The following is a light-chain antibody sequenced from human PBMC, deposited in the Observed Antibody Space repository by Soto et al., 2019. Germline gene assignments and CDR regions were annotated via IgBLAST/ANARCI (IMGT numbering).Light chain of an antibody. CDR2: GAS. V-gene: IGKV3-15*01. CDR1: QSVSSN. Sequence: TQSPATLSVSPGERATLSCRASQSVSSNLAWYQQKPGQAPRLLIYGASTRATGIPARFSGSGSGTEFTLTISSLQSEDFVVYYCQQYNDWPPKVTFGQGTRLEIK. J-gene: IGKJ5*01. CDR3: QQYNDWPPKVT.